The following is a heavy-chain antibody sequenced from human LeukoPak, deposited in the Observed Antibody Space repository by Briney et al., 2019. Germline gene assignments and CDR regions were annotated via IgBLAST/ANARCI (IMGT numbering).Heavy chain of an antibody. CDR2: ISYDGSNK. J-gene: IGHJ4*02. V-gene: IGHV3-30-3*01. D-gene: IGHD5-12*01. CDR1: GFTFSSYA. CDR3: ARVPHRGVATIINFDY. Sequence: GGSLRLSCAASGFTFSSYAMHWVRQAPGKGLEWVAVISYDGSNKYYADSVKGRFTISRDNSKNTLYLQMNSLRAEDTAVYYCARVPHRGVATIINFDYWGQGTLVTVSS.